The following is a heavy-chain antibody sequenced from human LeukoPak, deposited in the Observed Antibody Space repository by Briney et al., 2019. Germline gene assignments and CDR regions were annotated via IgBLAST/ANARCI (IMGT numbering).Heavy chain of an antibody. Sequence: PSETLSLTCTVSGGSISSGDYYWSWIRQHPGTGLEWIGYIYYSGSTYYNPSLKSRVTISVDTSKNQFSLKLSSVTAADTAVYYCASLYYDYVWGSYRPPYFDYWGQGTLVTVSS. CDR3: ASLYYDYVWGSYRPPYFDY. J-gene: IGHJ4*02. CDR1: GGSISSGDYY. CDR2: IYYSGST. D-gene: IGHD3-16*02. V-gene: IGHV4-31*03.